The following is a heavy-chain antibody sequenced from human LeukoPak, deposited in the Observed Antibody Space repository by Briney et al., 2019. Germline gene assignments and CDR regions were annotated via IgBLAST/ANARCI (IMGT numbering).Heavy chain of an antibody. V-gene: IGHV4-38-2*02. D-gene: IGHD3-22*01. CDR3: AREGTTYYYDTSGYRPLSGS. CDR1: GYSISTGYY. J-gene: IGHJ5*02. CDR2: IYHSGST. Sequence: SETLSLTCTVSGYSISTGYYWGWIRQPPGKGLEWIGSIYHSGSTYYNPSLKSRVTISVDTSKNQFSLKLSSVTAADTAVYYCAREGTTYYYDTSGYRPLSGSWGQGTLVTVSS.